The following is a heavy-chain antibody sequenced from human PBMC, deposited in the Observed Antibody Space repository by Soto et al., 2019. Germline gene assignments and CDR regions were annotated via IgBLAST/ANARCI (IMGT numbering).Heavy chain of an antibody. V-gene: IGHV1-69*13. CDR2: IIPIFGTA. Sequence: SVKVSCKVSGGTFSSYAISWVRQAPGQGLEWMGGIIPIFGTANYAQKFQGRVTITADESTSTAYMELSSLRSEDTAVYYCARAAPPSGYDHSFHYWGQGTLVTVSX. D-gene: IGHD5-12*01. J-gene: IGHJ4*02. CDR3: ARAAPPSGYDHSFHY. CDR1: GGTFSSYA.